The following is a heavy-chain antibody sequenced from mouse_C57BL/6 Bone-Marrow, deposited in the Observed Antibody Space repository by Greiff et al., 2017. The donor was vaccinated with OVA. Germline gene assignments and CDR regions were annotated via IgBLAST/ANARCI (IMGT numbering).Heavy chain of an antibody. Sequence: VQLKQSGAELVRPGASVKLSCTASGFPIKDDYMHWVKQRPEQGLEWIGWIDPENGDTEYASPFQGKAPITADTSSNTAYLRLSSMTSEDTAVYYCTTPTTVVAHYYAMDYWGQGTSVTVAS. V-gene: IGHV14-4*01. D-gene: IGHD1-1*01. CDR3: TTPTTVVAHYYAMDY. CDR2: IDPENGDT. CDR1: GFPIKDDY. J-gene: IGHJ4*01.